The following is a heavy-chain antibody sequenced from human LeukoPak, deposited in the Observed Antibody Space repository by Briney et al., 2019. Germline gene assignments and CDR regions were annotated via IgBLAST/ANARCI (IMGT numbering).Heavy chain of an antibody. J-gene: IGHJ4*02. CDR3: ARHITGTTGVDY. V-gene: IGHV5-51*01. Sequence: GESLKISCKGSGYSFTSYLIGLVRPMPGKGLEWMGIIYPGDSDTRYSPSFQGQVTISADKSISTAYLQWRSLKASDTALYYCARHITGTTGVDYWGQGTLVTVSS. D-gene: IGHD1-20*01. CDR2: IYPGDSDT. CDR1: GYSFTSYL.